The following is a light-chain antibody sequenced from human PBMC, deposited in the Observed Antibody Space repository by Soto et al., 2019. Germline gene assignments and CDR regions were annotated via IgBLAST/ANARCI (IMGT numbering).Light chain of an antibody. V-gene: IGKV1-39*01. CDR3: QQSYSTPIT. CDR2: AAS. Sequence: IRMTQSPSSLSASTGDRVTITCRASQSISSWLAWYQQKPGKAPKLLIYAASSLQSGVPSRFSGSGSGTDFTLTISSLQPEDFATYYCQQSYSTPITFGQGTRLEIK. CDR1: QSISSW. J-gene: IGKJ5*01.